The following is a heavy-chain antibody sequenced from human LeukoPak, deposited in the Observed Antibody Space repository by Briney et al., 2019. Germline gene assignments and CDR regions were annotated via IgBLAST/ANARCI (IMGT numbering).Heavy chain of an antibody. CDR2: ISGSGGKT. CDR1: GVTFSSYA. CDR3: AKDGYYGSGSFPTYFDH. D-gene: IGHD3-10*01. Sequence: RPGGSLRLSCAASGVTFSSYAMNWVRQAPGKGLEWVSVISGSGGKTYSADSVKGRFTISRDNSKNTLYPQMNSLRAEDTAVYYCAKDGYYGSGSFPTYFDHWGQGTLVTVSS. J-gene: IGHJ4*02. V-gene: IGHV3-23*01.